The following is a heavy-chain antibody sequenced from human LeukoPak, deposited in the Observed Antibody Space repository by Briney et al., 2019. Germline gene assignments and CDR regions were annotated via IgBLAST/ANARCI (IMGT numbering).Heavy chain of an antibody. CDR1: GGSIIGHW. J-gene: IGHJ4*02. V-gene: IGHV4-59*08. CDR2: IFYSGGST. Sequence: SETLSLTCTVSGGSIIGHWWSWIRQPPGKGLEWIGDIFYSGGSTNYNPSLKSRLTMSLDTSKNQFSLKLTSVTAADTAMYYCARRNTADASIDFWGQETLVTASS. CDR3: ARRNTADASIDF. D-gene: IGHD2/OR15-2a*01.